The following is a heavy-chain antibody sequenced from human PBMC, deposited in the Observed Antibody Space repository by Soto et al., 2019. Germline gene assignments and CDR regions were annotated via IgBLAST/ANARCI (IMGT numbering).Heavy chain of an antibody. D-gene: IGHD5-12*01. Sequence: QVQLVQSGAEVKKPGSSVKVSCKASGGTFSSYTISWVRQAPGQGLEWMGRIIPILGIANYAQKFQGRVTITADKSTSTAYMELSSLRSEDTAVYYCAREGDSGYELGNAYYYYYGMDVWGQGTTVTVSS. V-gene: IGHV1-69*08. CDR1: GGTFSSYT. CDR2: IIPILGIA. CDR3: AREGDSGYELGNAYYYYYGMDV. J-gene: IGHJ6*02.